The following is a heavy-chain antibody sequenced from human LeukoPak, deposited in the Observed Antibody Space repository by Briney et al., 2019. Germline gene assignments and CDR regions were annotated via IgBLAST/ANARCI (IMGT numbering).Heavy chain of an antibody. Sequence: ASVKVSCKASVYTFTSYGISWVRQAPGQGLEWMGWISPYNGNTNYAPKLQDRLTMTTDTSTSTAYMELRSLRSDDTAVYYCARDRQCGYWGQGTLVTVSS. CDR2: ISPYNGNT. CDR1: VYTFTSYG. J-gene: IGHJ4*02. D-gene: IGHD2-21*01. CDR3: ARDRQCGY. V-gene: IGHV1-18*01.